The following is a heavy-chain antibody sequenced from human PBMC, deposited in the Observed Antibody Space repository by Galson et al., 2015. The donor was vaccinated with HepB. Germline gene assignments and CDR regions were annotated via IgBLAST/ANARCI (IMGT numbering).Heavy chain of an antibody. CDR2: IYPGDSDT. CDR1: GYNFTNYW. Sequence: QSGAEVKKPGESLRISCRGSGYNFTNYWVGWVRQMPGKGLEWMGIIYPGDSDTRYSPSFQGQVTISADKSISTAYLQWSSLKASDTAIYYCARDGFNSRGFDYWGQGTLVSVSS. D-gene: IGHD5-24*01. CDR3: ARDGFNSRGFDY. J-gene: IGHJ4*02. V-gene: IGHV5-51*01.